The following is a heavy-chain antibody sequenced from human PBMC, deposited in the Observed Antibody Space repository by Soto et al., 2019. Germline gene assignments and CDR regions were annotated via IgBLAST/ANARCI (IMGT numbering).Heavy chain of an antibody. CDR3: ASLHCGASDCIDT. Sequence: SPTLSLTCVISGDSVPSNSVTWSWIRQSPSRGLEWLGRTYYRSKWYNNYAVSVKSRITINPDTSKNQFSLQLNSVSPEDTAVYYCASLHCGASDCIDTWGQGTIVTVSS. CDR2: TYYRSKWYN. V-gene: IGHV6-1*01. D-gene: IGHD2-21*01. J-gene: IGHJ3*02. CDR1: GDSVPSNSVT.